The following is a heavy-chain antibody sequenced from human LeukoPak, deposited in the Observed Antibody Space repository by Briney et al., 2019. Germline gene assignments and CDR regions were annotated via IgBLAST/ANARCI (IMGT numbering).Heavy chain of an antibody. Sequence: GGSLRLSCAASGFTFSNAWMSWVRQAPGKGLEWVGRIKSKTDGGTTDYAAPVKGRFTISRDDSKNTLYLQMNSLKTEDTAVYYCTGQLWFGELTDYWGQGTLVTVSS. CDR2: IKSKTDGGTT. V-gene: IGHV3-15*01. D-gene: IGHD3-10*01. J-gene: IGHJ4*02. CDR3: TGQLWFGELTDY. CDR1: GFTFSNAW.